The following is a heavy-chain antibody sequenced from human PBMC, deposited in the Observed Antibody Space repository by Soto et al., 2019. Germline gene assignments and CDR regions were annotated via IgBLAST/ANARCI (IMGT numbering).Heavy chain of an antibody. D-gene: IGHD1-26*01. CDR3: ARDRASGSFDY. Sequence: QLQLLQSGSESMQPGASVKVSCKGSGYNFNSHSINWLRQAPGHGLEWMGWINPNTGNPTYEQGFTGRFVFSVEASVSTVYLPLFSLKADDSAVYYCARDRASGSFDYWGQGTLVTVS. V-gene: IGHV7-4-1*01. CDR2: INPNTGNP. J-gene: IGHJ4*02. CDR1: GYNFNSHS.